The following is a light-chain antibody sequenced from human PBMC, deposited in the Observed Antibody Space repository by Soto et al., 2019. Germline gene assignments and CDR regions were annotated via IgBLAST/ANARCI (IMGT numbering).Light chain of an antibody. CDR3: RQHGQWPIT. CDR1: QSVTSNY. Sequence: IVLTQSPGTLSLSPGERATLSCGASQSVTSNYLAWYQQKPGQAPRLLIYRASTRATGTPARFSGSGSGTEFTLTISSLQPEDFATYYCRQHGQWPITFGQGTRLEIK. J-gene: IGKJ5*01. V-gene: IGKV3-20*01. CDR2: RAS.